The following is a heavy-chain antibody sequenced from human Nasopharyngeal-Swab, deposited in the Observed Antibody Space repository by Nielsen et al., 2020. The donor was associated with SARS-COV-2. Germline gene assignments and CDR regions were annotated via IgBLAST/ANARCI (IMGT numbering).Heavy chain of an antibody. J-gene: IGHJ6*02. D-gene: IGHD2-2*01. V-gene: IGHV3-30*18. CDR2: ISYDGSNK. Sequence: GGSLRLSCVASGFTFSSYGMHWVRQAPGKGLEWVAAISYDGSNKYYADSVKGRFTISRDNSKNTLELQMNSLRAEDTAVYYCAKDGGYCSSTNCRYYYYYGMDVWGQGTTVTVSS. CDR1: GFTFSSYG. CDR3: AKDGGYCSSTNCRYYYYYGMDV.